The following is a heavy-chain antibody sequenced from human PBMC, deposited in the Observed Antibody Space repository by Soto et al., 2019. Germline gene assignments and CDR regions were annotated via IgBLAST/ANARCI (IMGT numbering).Heavy chain of an antibody. CDR1: GDSIGTTHSY. D-gene: IGHD2-8*01. CDR2: IHYSGST. V-gene: IGHV4-39*01. J-gene: IGHJ4*02. CDR3: ARHEGNGNVWPLDY. Sequence: SETLSLTCSVSGDSIGTTHSYWAWIRQSPGKGLEWIGNIHYSGSTYYMPSLRIRVTLSVDTSKNKFSLRLTSVTAEDTAVYYCARHEGNGNVWPLDYWGQGILVTVSS.